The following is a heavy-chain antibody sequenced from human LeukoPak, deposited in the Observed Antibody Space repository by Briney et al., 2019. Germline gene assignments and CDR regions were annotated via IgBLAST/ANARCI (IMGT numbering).Heavy chain of an antibody. CDR3: ARDSWGYCSSTRCYGSFDY. V-gene: IGHV4-38-2*02. CDR2: IYHSGST. Sequence: SETLSLTCAVSGYSISSGYYWGWIRQPPGKGLEWIGSIYHSGSTYYNPSLKSRVTISVDTSKNQFSLKLSSVTAADTAVYYCARDSWGYCSSTRCYGSFDYWAREPWSPSPQ. J-gene: IGHJ4*02. CDR1: GYSISSGYY. D-gene: IGHD2-2*01.